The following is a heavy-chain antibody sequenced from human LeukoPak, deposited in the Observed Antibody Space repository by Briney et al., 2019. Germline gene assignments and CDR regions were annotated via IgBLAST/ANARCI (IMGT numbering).Heavy chain of an antibody. D-gene: IGHD6-13*01. J-gene: IGHJ5*02. CDR2: ISAYNGNT. CDR1: GYTFTSYG. CDR3: ARVLRQQLGFRPRTANWFDP. Sequence: ASVKVSCKASGYTFTSYGISWVRQAPGQGLEWMGWISAYNGNTNYAQKLQGRVTMTTDTSTSTAYMELRSLRSDDAAVYYCARVLRQQLGFRPRTANWFDPWGQGTLVTVSS. V-gene: IGHV1-18*01.